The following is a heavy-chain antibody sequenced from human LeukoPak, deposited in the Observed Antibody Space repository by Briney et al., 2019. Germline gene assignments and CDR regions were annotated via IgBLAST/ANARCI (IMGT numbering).Heavy chain of an antibody. CDR1: GGSISSHY. J-gene: IGHJ6*02. Sequence: SETLSLTCTVSGGSISSHYWSWIRQPPGKGLEWIGYIYYSGSTNYNPSLKSRVTISVDTSKNQFSLKLSSVTAADTAVYYCARRGYSYGYSGYYYYGMDVRGQETTVTVSS. CDR3: ARRGYSYGYSGYYYYGMDV. V-gene: IGHV4-59*08. D-gene: IGHD5-18*01. CDR2: IYYSGST.